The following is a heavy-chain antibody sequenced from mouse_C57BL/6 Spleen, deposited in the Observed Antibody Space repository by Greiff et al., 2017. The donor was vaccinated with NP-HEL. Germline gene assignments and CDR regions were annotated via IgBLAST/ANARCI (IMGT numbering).Heavy chain of an antibody. Sequence: EVQLVESGGGLVQPGGSLSLSCAASGFTFTDYYMSWVRQPPGKALEWLGFIRNKANGYTTEYSASVKGRFTISRDNSQSILYLQMNALRAEDSATYYCARSPYLPGYFDYWGQGTTLTVSS. V-gene: IGHV7-3*01. CDR1: GFTFTDYY. J-gene: IGHJ2*01. D-gene: IGHD6-1*01. CDR3: ARSPYLPGYFDY. CDR2: IRNKANGYTT.